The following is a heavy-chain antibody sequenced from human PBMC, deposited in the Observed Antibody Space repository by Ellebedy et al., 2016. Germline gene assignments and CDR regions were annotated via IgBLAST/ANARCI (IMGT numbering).Heavy chain of an antibody. CDR1: GSTLSRYW. D-gene: IGHD6-19*01. J-gene: IGHJ4*02. CDR3: AGGGGWLCDL. CDR2: IKQDGSQK. V-gene: IGHV3-7*01. Sequence: GGSLRLSCVASGSTLSRYWMTWFRQAPGKGLEWVASIKQDGSQKDYVDSVKGRFTVSRGNAKNSVYLQMNSLRVEDTAVYYCAGGGGWLCDLWGQGMLVTVSS.